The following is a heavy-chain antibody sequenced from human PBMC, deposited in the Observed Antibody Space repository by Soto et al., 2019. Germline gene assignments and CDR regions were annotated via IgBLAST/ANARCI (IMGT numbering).Heavy chain of an antibody. CDR3: ARDREYSSSTWAFDI. V-gene: IGHV4-4*02. Sequence: QVQLQESGPGLVEPSGTLSLTCAVSDDSISNNNWWNWVRQPPGKGLEWIGEIHHSGNTDYNPSLKSRVTMSLDTSKNQCSLKLTSVTAADTAVYYCARDREYSSSTWAFDIWGQGTMVTVSS. CDR2: IHHSGNT. CDR1: DDSISNNNW. J-gene: IGHJ3*02. D-gene: IGHD2-2*01.